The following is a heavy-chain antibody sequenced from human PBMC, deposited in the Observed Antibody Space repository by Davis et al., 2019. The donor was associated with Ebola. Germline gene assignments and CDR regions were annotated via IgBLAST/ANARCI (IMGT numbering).Heavy chain of an antibody. CDR2: ISWNSGSI. CDR3: AKGRVVVVAAMDY. CDR1: SFPFSDYA. Sequence: SLKISCAASSFPFSDYAMHWVRQAPGKGLEWVSGISWNSGSIGYADSVKGRFTISRDNAKNSLYLQMNSLRAEDTALYYCAKGRVVVVAAMDYWGQGTLVTVSS. D-gene: IGHD2-15*01. J-gene: IGHJ4*02. V-gene: IGHV3-9*01.